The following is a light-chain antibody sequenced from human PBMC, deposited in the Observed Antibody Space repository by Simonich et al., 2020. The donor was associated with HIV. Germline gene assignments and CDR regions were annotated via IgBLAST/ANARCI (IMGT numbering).Light chain of an antibody. CDR3: QQANSFPFT. Sequence: DIQMTQSPSTLSASVGDRVTITCRASQSMNTWLALYQQKPGKAPKLLIYAASTLQSGVPSRFSGSGSGTEFTLTISSLQPEDVATYHCQQANSFPFTFGPGTKVDIK. CDR1: QSMNTW. V-gene: IGKV1-12*01. J-gene: IGKJ3*01. CDR2: AAS.